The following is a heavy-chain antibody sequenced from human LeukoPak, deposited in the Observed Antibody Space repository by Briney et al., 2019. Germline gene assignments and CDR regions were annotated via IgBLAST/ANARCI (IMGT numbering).Heavy chain of an antibody. CDR2: SHPINSDT. CDR1: GYRFTSYW. CDR3: ARHQYYYDSSGNYGWFDS. D-gene: IGHD3-22*01. V-gene: IGHV5-51*01. J-gene: IGHJ5*01. Sequence: GESLKISCKGSGYRFTSYWIGWVRQMPGKGLEWMGISHPINSDTKYSPSFQGQVTISADKSSSTAYLQWNSLKASDTAMYYCARHQYYYDSSGNYGWFDSWGQGTLVTVSS.